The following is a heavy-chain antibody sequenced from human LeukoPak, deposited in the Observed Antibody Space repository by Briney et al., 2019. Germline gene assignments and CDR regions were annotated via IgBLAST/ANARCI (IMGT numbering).Heavy chain of an antibody. Sequence: GGSLRLSCAASGFTFSTYDMHWVRQVTGKGLEWVSYIGRAGDTYYAGSVKGRFTISRENAKNSLYLQINSLRAVDTAVYYCAREPSGHGLDVWGQGTTVTVSS. V-gene: IGHV3-13*01. CDR1: GFTFSTYD. J-gene: IGHJ6*02. CDR2: IGRAGDT. CDR3: AREPSGHGLDV.